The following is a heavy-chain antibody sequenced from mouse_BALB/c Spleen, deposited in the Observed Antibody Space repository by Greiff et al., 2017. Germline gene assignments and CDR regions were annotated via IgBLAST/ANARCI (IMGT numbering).Heavy chain of an antibody. CDR3: ARSRIYYDYYYYAMDY. D-gene: IGHD2-4*01. CDR2: INPSTGYT. CDR1: GYTFTSYW. J-gene: IGHJ4*01. Sequence: QVQLQQSGAELAKPGASVKMSCKASGYTFTSYWMHWVKQRPGQGLEWIGYINPSTGYTEYNQKFKDKATLTADKSSSTAYMQLSSLTSEDSAVYYCARSRIYYDYYYYAMDYWGQGTSVTVSS. V-gene: IGHV1-7*01.